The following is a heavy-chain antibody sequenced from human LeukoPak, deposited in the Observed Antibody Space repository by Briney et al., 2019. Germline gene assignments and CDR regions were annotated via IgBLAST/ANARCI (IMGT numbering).Heavy chain of an antibody. CDR2: INSDGSST. CDR3: ARDSPLGYCSGGSCSDAFDI. D-gene: IGHD2-15*01. Sequence: GGSLRLSCAASGFTFSSYWMHWVRQAPGKGLVWVSRINSDGSSTSYADSVKGRFTISRDNAKNTLYLQMNSLRAEDTAVYYCARDSPLGYCSGGSCSDAFDIWGQGKMATVSS. J-gene: IGHJ3*02. CDR1: GFTFSSYW. V-gene: IGHV3-74*01.